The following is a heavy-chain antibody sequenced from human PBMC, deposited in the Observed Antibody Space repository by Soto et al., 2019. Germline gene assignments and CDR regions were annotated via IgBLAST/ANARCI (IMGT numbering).Heavy chain of an antibody. CDR2: ISDTGGST. CDR1: GFSFNKYA. CDR3: AKATHSSGWYCIDY. J-gene: IGHJ4*02. D-gene: IGHD6-19*01. Sequence: HPGGSLRLSCAASGFSFNKYAMHWVRQAPGTGLEYVSGISDTGGSTSHADSVKGRFTISRDNSKNTLYLQMNSLRAEDTAVYYCAKATHSSGWYCIDYWGQGTLVTVSS. V-gene: IGHV3-64*04.